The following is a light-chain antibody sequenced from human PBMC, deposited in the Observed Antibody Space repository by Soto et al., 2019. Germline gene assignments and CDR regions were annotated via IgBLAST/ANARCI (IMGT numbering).Light chain of an antibody. CDR2: GAS. CDR3: QQYTGPTTT. Sequence: EIILTQCPDTLSLSPGERATLSCRDSQKFXSYQGAGCAQRPGQAPRLLXDGASTRAAGSPDRLSGSGSATDFTLTITRLEPEYSAVYFCQQYTGPTTTFGQGTRLDI. J-gene: IGKJ5*01. CDR1: QKFXSYQ. V-gene: IGKV3-20*01.